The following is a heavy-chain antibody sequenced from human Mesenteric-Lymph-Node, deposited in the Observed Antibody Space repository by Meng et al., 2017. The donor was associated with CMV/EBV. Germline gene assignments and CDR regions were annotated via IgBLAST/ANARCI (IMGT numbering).Heavy chain of an antibody. Sequence: SGPTLVKPTQTLTLTCTSSGFSLSTNAVGVGWIRQPPGKALEWLAVIYWNDDKRYSPSLKNRLTITKDTSKNQVVLTMTNMDPVDTATYYCAHDDFWSGPYYFDYWGQGTLVTVSS. V-gene: IGHV2-5*01. CDR1: GFSLSTNAVG. CDR2: IYWNDDK. CDR3: AHDDFWSGPYYFDY. D-gene: IGHD3-3*01. J-gene: IGHJ4*02.